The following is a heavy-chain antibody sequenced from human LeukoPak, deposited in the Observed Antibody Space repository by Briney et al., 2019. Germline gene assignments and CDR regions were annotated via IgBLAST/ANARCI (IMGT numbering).Heavy chain of an antibody. V-gene: IGHV4-31*03. CDR3: ARDSCSSTSCYDS. D-gene: IGHD2-2*01. CDR1: GGSINSGGYY. CDR2: IYYSGST. J-gene: IGHJ5*02. Sequence: SETLSLTCTVSGGSINSGGYYWSWIRQHPGKGLEWIGYIYYSGSTYYNPSLKSRVTISVDTSKNQFSLKLSSVTAADTAVYYCARDSCSSTSCYDSWGQGTLVTVSS.